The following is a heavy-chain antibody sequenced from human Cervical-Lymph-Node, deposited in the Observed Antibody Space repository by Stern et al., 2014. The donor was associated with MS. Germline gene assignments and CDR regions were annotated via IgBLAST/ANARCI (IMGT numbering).Heavy chain of an antibody. CDR3: ARVAYCGGDCSAFDS. D-gene: IGHD2-21*02. CDR1: GGSMASSTGGYF. J-gene: IGHJ4*02. CDR2: IYYSGST. Sequence: QVQLVESGPGLVKPSQTLSLICAVSGGSMASSTGGYFWSWIRQPPGKGLEWIGFIYYSGSTYYNPSLKRRTTISVDTSKNQVSLRLTSMTAADTGVYYCARVAYCGGDCSAFDSWGQGTLVTVSS. V-gene: IGHV4-31*11.